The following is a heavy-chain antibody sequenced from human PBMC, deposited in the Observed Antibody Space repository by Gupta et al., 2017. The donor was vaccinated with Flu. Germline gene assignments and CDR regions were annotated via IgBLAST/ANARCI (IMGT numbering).Heavy chain of an antibody. CDR1: GFTFSSYS. CDR3: ARDLAEYSSSSWHYYCYYGMDV. J-gene: IGHJ6*02. V-gene: IGHV3-21*01. Sequence: EVQLVESGGGLVKPGGSLRLSCAASGFTFSSYSMNWFRQTPGKGLGWVSSISSSSSYIYYADSVKGRFTISKDNAKNSLYLQMNSLRAEDTAVYYCARDLAEYSSSSWHYYCYYGMDVWGQGTTVTVSS. CDR2: ISSSSSYI. D-gene: IGHD6-6*01.